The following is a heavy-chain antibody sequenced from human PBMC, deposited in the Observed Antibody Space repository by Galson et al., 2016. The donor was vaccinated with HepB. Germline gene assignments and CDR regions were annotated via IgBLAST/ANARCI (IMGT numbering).Heavy chain of an antibody. CDR1: GVTFSSSG. J-gene: IGHJ4*02. Sequence: CAASGVTFSSSGMHWVRQAPGKGLEWVAIISYDGRNKYYSDSVKGRFTISRDNAKNSLHLQMNSLRAEDTAVYYCARYAVDTALDYWGQGTLVTVSS. V-gene: IGHV3-30*03. CDR3: ARYAVDTALDY. CDR2: ISYDGRNK. D-gene: IGHD5-18*01.